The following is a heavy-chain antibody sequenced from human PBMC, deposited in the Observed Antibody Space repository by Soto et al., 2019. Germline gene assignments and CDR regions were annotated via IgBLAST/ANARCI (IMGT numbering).Heavy chain of an antibody. V-gene: IGHV4-4*02. J-gene: IGHJ4*02. Sequence: QVQLQESGPGLVKPSGTLSLTCAVSGVSIGSHDWWTWVRQPPGKGLEWIGESHQSGNTHYNSSRKSRVTISLDKSKTHFSRHLSSVTVADTAVYYCATRDTGRVYWGQGTLVTVSS. CDR3: ATRDTGRVY. CDR1: GVSIGSHDW. CDR2: SHQSGNT. D-gene: IGHD5-18*01.